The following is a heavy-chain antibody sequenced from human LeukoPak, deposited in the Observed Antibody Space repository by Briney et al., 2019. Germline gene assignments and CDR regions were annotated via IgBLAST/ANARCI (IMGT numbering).Heavy chain of an antibody. CDR3: ARLVRGIPVLYNWFEP. V-gene: IGHV4-61*02. Sequence: SETLSLTCTVSGGSISSGSYYWSWIRQRAGKGLEWIGRIYTSGSTNYNPSLKSRVTISVDTSKNKFSLKLSCVTDADTAVYDCARLVRGIPVLYNWFEPWGGGTVVTVSS. J-gene: IGHJ5*02. D-gene: IGHD3-10*01. CDR1: GGSISSGSYY. CDR2: IYTSGST.